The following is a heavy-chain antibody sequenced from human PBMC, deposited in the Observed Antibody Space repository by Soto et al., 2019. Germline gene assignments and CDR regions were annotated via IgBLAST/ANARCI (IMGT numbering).Heavy chain of an antibody. CDR3: AHRNAGCSSTSCPSYGMDV. D-gene: IGHD2-2*01. J-gene: IGHJ6*02. V-gene: IGHV2-5*01. Sequence: SGPTLVNPTQTLTLTCTFSGFSLSTSGVGVGWIRQPPGKALEWLALIYWNDDKRCSPSLKSRLTITKDTSKNQVVLTMTNMDPVDTATYYCAHRNAGCSSTSCPSYGMDVWGQGTTVTVYS. CDR2: IYWNDDK. CDR1: GFSLSTSGVG.